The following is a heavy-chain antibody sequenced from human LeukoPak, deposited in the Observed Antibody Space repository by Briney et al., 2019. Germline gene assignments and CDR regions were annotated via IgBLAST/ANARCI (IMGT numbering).Heavy chain of an antibody. CDR2: MNPNSGNT. V-gene: IGHV1-8*01. CDR3: ARDLRSGATGEA. J-gene: IGHJ5*02. Sequence: ASVKVSCKASGYTFTSYDINWVRQATGQGLEWMGWMNPNSGNTGYAQKFQGRVTMTRNTSISTAYMELSRLRSDDTAVYYCARDLRSGATGEAWGQGTLVTVSS. CDR1: GYTFTSYD. D-gene: IGHD1-26*01.